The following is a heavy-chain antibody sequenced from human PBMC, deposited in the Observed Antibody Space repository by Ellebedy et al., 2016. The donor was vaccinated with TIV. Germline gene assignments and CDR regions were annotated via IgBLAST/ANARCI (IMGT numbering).Heavy chain of an antibody. CDR1: GGSISSSSFN. CDR3: VRGGGNAFDI. D-gene: IGHD3-16*01. V-gene: IGHV4-39*07. J-gene: IGHJ3*02. CDR2: IWHTGTS. Sequence: MPSETLSLTCTVSGGSISSSSFNWGWIRQPPGKGLEWIGTIWHTGTSWYNTSLESRLTVSVDTSKNQFSMKLSSLYAAETALYYCVRGGGNAFDIWGQGTKVTVSS.